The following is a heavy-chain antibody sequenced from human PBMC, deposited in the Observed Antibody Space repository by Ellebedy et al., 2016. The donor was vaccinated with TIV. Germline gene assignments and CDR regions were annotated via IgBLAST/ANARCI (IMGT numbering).Heavy chain of an antibody. D-gene: IGHD5-24*01. CDR1: GYTFSTYY. Sequence: AASVKVSCKASGYTFSTYYMHWVRQAPGQGLEWLGIINPSGGSTTYAQNLQGRVTMTRDTSTSTVYMELSSLRSEDTAVYYCARDREENDAFDIWGQGTMVTVSS. V-gene: IGHV1-46*04. CDR3: ARDREENDAFDI. J-gene: IGHJ3*02. CDR2: INPSGGST.